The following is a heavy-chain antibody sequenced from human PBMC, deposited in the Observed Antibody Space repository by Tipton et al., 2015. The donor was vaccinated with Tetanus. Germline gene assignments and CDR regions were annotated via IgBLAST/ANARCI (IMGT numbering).Heavy chain of an antibody. Sequence: TLSLTCTVSGGSISSGDYYWSWIRQPPGKGLEWIGYIYYSGSTYYNPSLKSRVTISVDTSKNQFSLKLSSVTAADTAVYYCAGSGGGYCSSTSCYGMDVWGQGTTVTVSS. J-gene: IGHJ6*02. CDR1: GGSISSGDYY. CDR3: AGSGGGYCSSTSCYGMDV. D-gene: IGHD2-2*03. CDR2: IYYSGST. V-gene: IGHV4-30-4*01.